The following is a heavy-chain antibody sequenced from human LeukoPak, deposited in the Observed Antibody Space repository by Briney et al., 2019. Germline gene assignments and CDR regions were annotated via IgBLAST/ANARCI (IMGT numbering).Heavy chain of an antibody. J-gene: IGHJ4*02. CDR1: GFTVSSNY. CDR2: IYSGGST. D-gene: IGHD3-10*01. CDR3: ARMYYYGSADY. Sequence: GGSLRLSCAASGFTVSSNYMSWVRQAPGKGLEWVSVIYSGGSTYYAEPVKGRFTISRDNSKNTLYLQMNSLRAEDTAVYYCARMYYYGSADYWGQGTLVTVSS. V-gene: IGHV3-53*01.